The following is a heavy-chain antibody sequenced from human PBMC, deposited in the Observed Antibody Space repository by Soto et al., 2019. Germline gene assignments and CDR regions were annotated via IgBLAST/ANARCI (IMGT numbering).Heavy chain of an antibody. CDR1: GFTFSSYG. J-gene: IGHJ4*02. D-gene: IGHD2-2*01. V-gene: IGHV3-30*18. Sequence: GGSLRLSCAASGFTFSSYGVHWVRQAPGKGLEWVAVISDTGSSHYYAASVEGRFTISRENSKNTLSLHMDRLRVEDTAVYYCAKDRGGDCPDNSCYFGADYWGQGTPVTVSS. CDR3: AKDRGGDCPDNSCYFGADY. CDR2: ISDTGSSH.